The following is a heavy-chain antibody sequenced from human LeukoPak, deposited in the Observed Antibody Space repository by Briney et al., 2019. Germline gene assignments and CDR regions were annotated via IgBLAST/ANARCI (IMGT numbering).Heavy chain of an antibody. CDR3: ARTDYVDAFDI. V-gene: IGHV1-2*02. Sequence: ASVKVSCKASGYTFTGYYIHWVRQAPGQGLEWMGWINPNSGGTNYAQKFRGRVTMTRDTSISTAYMELRSLRSDDTAVYYCARTDYVDAFDIWGQGTMVTVSS. CDR2: INPNSGGT. J-gene: IGHJ3*02. CDR1: GYTFTGYY. D-gene: IGHD3-10*02.